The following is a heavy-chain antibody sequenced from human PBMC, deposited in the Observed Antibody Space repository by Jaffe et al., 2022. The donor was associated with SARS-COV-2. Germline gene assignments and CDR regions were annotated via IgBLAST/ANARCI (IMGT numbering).Heavy chain of an antibody. CDR2: IEQDGNEK. V-gene: IGHV3-7*01. CDR1: GFTFSKFR. CDR3: ARSPGVRGDSGSMWSNLRFYYYHMDV. J-gene: IGHJ6*03. D-gene: IGHD3-10*01. Sequence: EVQLVESGGGLVQPGGSLRLSCVASGFTFSKFRMNWVRQAPGKGLEWVANIEQDGNEKHYVDSVKGRFTMSRDNAKNSLSLQMNSLRAEDTALYFCARSPGVRGDSGSMWSNLRFYYYHMDVWGKGTTVTVSS.